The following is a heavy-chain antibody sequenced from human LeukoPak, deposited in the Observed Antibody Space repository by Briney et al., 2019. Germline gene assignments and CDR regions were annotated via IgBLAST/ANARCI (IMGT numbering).Heavy chain of an antibody. CDR3: AKDGKTRNWNYFQAKPVY. V-gene: IGHV3-23*01. Sequence: GGSLRLSCAASGFTVNTYAMSWVRQAPGKGLEWVSGISGSGGNTYYADSVKGRFTISRDNSKNTLYLQMNSLRAEDTAVYYCAKDGKTRNWNYFQAKPVYWGQGTLVTVSS. D-gene: IGHD1-7*01. CDR2: ISGSGGNT. J-gene: IGHJ4*02. CDR1: GFTVNTYA.